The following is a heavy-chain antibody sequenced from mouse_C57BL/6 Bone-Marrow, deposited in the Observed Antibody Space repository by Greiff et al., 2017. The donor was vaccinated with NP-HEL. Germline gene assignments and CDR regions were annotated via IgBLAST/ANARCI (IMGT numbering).Heavy chain of an antibody. J-gene: IGHJ1*03. D-gene: IGHD1-1*01. V-gene: IGHV5-16*01. CDR3: ARDPDYGSSSGYFDV. CDR2: INYDGSST. CDR1: GFTFSDYY. Sequence: EVKLVESEGGLVQPGSSMKLSCTASGFTFSDYYMAWVRQVPEKGLEWVANINYDGSSTYYLDSLKSRFIISRDNAKNILYLQMSSLKSEDTATYYCARDPDYGSSSGYFDVWGTGTTVTVSS.